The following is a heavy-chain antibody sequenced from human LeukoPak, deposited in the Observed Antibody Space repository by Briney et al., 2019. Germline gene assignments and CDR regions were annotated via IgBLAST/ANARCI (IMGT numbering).Heavy chain of an antibody. Sequence: GASVKVSCKASGGTFSSYAISWVRQAPGQGLEWMGGIIPIFGTANYGQKFQGRVTITADESTSTAYMELSSLRSEDTAVYYCARVRRYDSSGYPWFDPWGQGTLVTVSS. D-gene: IGHD3-22*01. V-gene: IGHV1-69*13. CDR3: ARVRRYDSSGYPWFDP. CDR1: GGTFSSYA. CDR2: IIPIFGTA. J-gene: IGHJ5*02.